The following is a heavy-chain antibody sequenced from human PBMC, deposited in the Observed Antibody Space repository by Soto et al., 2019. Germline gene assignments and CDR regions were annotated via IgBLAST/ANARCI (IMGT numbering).Heavy chain of an antibody. CDR2: IYYSGST. D-gene: IGHD2-15*01. CDR3: ARARVVVQHPLFLDY. CDR1: GGSISSGGYY. V-gene: IGHV4-31*01. J-gene: IGHJ4*02. Sequence: QVQLQESRPGLVKPSQTLSLTCTVSGGSISSGGYYWSCIRQHTGKGLEWLGKIYYSGSTSYDPALKILVTMSVVTSKNQFSRKLSSVTAADTSVYYCARARVVVQHPLFLDYCGQGTLVTVSS.